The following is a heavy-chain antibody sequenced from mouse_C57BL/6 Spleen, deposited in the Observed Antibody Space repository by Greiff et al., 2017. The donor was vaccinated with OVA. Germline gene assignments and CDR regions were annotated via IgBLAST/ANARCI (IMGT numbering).Heavy chain of an antibody. V-gene: IGHV5-17*01. D-gene: IGHD1-1*01. CDR3: ARSFYYGSSYRYFDV. CDR1: GFTFSDYG. Sequence: EVHLVESGGGLVKPGGSLKLSCAASGFTFSDYGMHWVRQAPEKGLEWVAYISSGSSTIYYADTVKGRFTISRDNAKNTLFLQMTSLRSEDTAMYYCARSFYYGSSYRYFDVWGTGTTVTVSS. CDR2: ISSGSSTI. J-gene: IGHJ1*03.